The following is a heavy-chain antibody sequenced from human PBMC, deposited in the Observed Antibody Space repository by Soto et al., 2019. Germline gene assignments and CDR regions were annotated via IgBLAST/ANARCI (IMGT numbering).Heavy chain of an antibody. CDR1: GFTFSSYG. J-gene: IGHJ4*02. V-gene: IGHV3-30*18. D-gene: IGHD1-26*01. CDR3: AKEKVGATNIVGYFDY. Sequence: GGSLRLSCAASGFTFSSYGMHWVRQAPGKGLEWVAVISYDGSNKYYADSVKGRFTISRDNSKNTLYLQMNSLRAEDTAVYYCAKEKVGATNIVGYFDYWGQGTLVTVSS. CDR2: ISYDGSNK.